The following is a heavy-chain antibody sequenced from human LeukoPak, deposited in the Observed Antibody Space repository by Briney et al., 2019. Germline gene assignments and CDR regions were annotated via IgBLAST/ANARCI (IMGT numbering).Heavy chain of an antibody. CDR3: TTGITMVRGVIHLIDY. CDR1: GFAFSNAW. D-gene: IGHD3-10*01. Sequence: GGSLRLSCAASGFAFSNAWMSWVRQAPGMGLEWIGRIKSKTDGGTTDYAAPVKGRFTISRDDSKNTLYLQMNSLKTEDTAVYYCTTGITMVRGVIHLIDYWGQGTLVTVSS. V-gene: IGHV3-15*01. J-gene: IGHJ4*02. CDR2: IKSKTDGGTT.